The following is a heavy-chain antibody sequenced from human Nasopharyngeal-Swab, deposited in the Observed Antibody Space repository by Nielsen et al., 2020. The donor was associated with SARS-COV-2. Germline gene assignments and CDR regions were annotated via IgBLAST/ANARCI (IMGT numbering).Heavy chain of an antibody. CDR3: ARDAPAHYGAFY. D-gene: IGHD4-17*01. J-gene: IGHJ4*02. CDR1: GFSFSTYS. V-gene: IGHV3-30*03. Sequence: GESLKISCAASGFSFSTYSMHWVRQAPGEGLEWVAFIAHDASNEYYGDSVKGRFSISRDSSKNTLYLQMDSLRGEDTAVYYCARDAPAHYGAFYWGRGTLVTVSS. CDR2: IAHDASNE.